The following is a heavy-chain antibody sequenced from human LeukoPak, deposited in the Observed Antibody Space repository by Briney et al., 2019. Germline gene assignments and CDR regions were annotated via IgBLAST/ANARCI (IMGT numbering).Heavy chain of an antibody. V-gene: IGHV4-59*01. D-gene: IGHD6-13*01. CDR1: GGSMSGYF. Sequence: SERLSLTCTVSGGSMSGYFWSWTRQPPGKGLEWIGYIYYSGSTNYNPSLKSRVTISVDTSKNQFSLKLSSVTAADTAVYYCARSITSSWYGDFQHWGQGTMVTVSS. CDR2: IYYSGST. J-gene: IGHJ1*01. CDR3: ARSITSSWYGDFQH.